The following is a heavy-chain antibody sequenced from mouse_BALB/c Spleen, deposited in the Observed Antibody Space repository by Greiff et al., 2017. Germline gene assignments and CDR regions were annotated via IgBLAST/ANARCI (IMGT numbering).Heavy chain of an antibody. D-gene: IGHD2-4*01. CDR3: ASLMITAAY. J-gene: IGHJ3*01. CDR2: IDPENGNT. V-gene: IGHV14-1*02. CDR1: GFNIKDYY. Sequence: EVHLVESGAELVRPGALVKLSCKASGFNIKDYYMHWVKQRPEQGLEWIGWIDPENGNTIYDPKFQGKASITADTSSNTAYLQLSSLTSEDTAVYYCASLMITAAYWGQGTLVTVSA.